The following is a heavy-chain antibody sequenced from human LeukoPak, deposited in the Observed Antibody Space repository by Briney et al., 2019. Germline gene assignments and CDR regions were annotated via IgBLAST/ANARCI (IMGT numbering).Heavy chain of an antibody. Sequence: SVKVSCKVSGYTLTELSMHWVRQAPGQGLEWMGGIIPIFGTANYAQKFQGRVTITADESTSTAYMELSSLRSEDTAVYYCARSVYDSSGYYPFDYWGQGTLVTVSS. CDR1: GYTLTELS. CDR2: IIPIFGTA. CDR3: ARSVYDSSGYYPFDY. V-gene: IGHV1-69*13. J-gene: IGHJ4*02. D-gene: IGHD3-22*01.